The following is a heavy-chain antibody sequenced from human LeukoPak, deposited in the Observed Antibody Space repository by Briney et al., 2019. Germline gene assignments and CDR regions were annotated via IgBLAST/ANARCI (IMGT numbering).Heavy chain of an antibody. Sequence: GGSLRLSCAASGFTFSSYSMNWVRQAPGKGLEWVSSISSSSSYIYYADSVKGRFTISRDNAKNSLYLQMNSLRAEDTAVYYCARSVVVISYYYYGMDVWGQGTTVTVSS. J-gene: IGHJ6*02. CDR3: ARSVVVISYYYYGMDV. V-gene: IGHV3-21*01. CDR2: ISSSSSYI. D-gene: IGHD3-22*01. CDR1: GFTFSSYS.